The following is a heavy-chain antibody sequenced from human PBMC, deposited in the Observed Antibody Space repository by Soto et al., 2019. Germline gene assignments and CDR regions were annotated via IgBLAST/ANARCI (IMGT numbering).Heavy chain of an antibody. V-gene: IGHV3-74*03. CDR1: GFTFSSYW. CDR3: VRDRPHYWFDP. CDR2: INNDGSSP. Sequence: EEQVVESGEGLVQPGGSLRLSCAASGFTFSSYWMHWVRQAPGKGLVWVSRINNDGSSPTYADSVKGRFTISRDNAKNMLYLQMDSLRAEDTAVYYYVRDRPHYWFDPWSQGTLVTVSS. J-gene: IGHJ5*02.